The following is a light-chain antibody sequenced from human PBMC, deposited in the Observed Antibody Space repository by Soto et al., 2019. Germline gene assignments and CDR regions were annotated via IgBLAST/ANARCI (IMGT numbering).Light chain of an antibody. J-gene: IGKJ2*01. V-gene: IGKV1-5*01. CDR3: QQYNSYPYT. CDR2: DVS. CDR1: QSISSW. Sequence: DIQMTQSPSTLSASVGDRVTITCRASQSISSWLAWYQQKPGKAPNLLIYDVSSLESGVPSRFSGSGSGTEFTLTISSLQPDDFATYYCQQYNSYPYTFGQGTKLEIK.